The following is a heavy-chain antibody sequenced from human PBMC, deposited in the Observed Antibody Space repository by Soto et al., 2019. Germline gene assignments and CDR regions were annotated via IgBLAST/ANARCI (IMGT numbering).Heavy chain of an antibody. CDR1: SGSISSYY. J-gene: IGHJ3*02. CDR2: IYYSGST. CDR3: ARVYGDYDDAFDI. D-gene: IGHD4-17*01. Sequence: SETLSLTCTVSSGSISSYYWSWIRQPPGKGLEWIGYIYYSGSTNYNPSLKSRVTISVDTSKNQFSLKLSSVTAADTAVYYCARVYGDYDDAFDIWGQGTMVTVSS. V-gene: IGHV4-59*12.